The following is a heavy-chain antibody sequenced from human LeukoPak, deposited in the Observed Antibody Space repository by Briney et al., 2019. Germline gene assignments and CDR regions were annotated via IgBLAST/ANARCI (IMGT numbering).Heavy chain of an antibody. Sequence: GASVKVSCKASGYSFTGYYMHWVRQAPGQGLEWMGWINPNSGGTNYAQKFQGRVTMTRDTSISTAYMELSRLRSDDTAVYYCARDNPAGSGWKIDYWGQGTLVTVSS. CDR1: GYSFTGYY. V-gene: IGHV1-2*02. CDR3: ARDNPAGSGWKIDY. CDR2: INPNSGGT. D-gene: IGHD6-19*01. J-gene: IGHJ4*02.